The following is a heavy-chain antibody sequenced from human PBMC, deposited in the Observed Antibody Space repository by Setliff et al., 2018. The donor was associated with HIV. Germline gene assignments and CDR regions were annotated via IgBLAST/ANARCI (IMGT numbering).Heavy chain of an antibody. V-gene: IGHV1-69*13. D-gene: IGHD2-15*01. CDR2: SIPVFGTV. Sequence: SVKVSCKAPGGTFSGYAFSWVRQAPGQGFEWMGGSIPVFGTVNYAQKFLGRATITADESTSTAYMELSSLGSEDTAVYYCARGSGGYCSGGSCYFGFGLALWGQGTTVTVSS. CDR3: ARGSGGYCSGGSCYFGFGLAL. J-gene: IGHJ6*02. CDR1: GGTFSGYA.